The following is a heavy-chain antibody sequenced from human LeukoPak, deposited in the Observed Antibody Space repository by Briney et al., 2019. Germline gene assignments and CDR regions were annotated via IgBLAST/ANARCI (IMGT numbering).Heavy chain of an antibody. CDR1: GGSISSYY. CDR2: IYYSGST. J-gene: IGHJ3*02. Sequence: PSETLSLTCTVSGGSISSYYWSWIRQPPGKGLEWIGYIYYSGSTNYNPSLKSRVTISVDTSKNQFSLELSSVTAADTAVYYCARATALGVDAFDIWGQGTMVTVSS. CDR3: ARATALGVDAFDI. D-gene: IGHD3-10*01. V-gene: IGHV4-59*01.